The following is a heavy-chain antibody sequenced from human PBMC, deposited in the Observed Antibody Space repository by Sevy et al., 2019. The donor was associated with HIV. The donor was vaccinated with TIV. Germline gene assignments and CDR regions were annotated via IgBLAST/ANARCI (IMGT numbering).Heavy chain of an antibody. J-gene: IGHJ3*02. CDR1: GFTFSNYN. Sequence: GGCLRLSCAASGFTFSNYNMNWVRQAPGEGLKWISSISSSSADIYYTDSVKGRFTVSRDNSRKSLFLQMNGLSAEDTAKYYCARDLLVGSTYVFDIWGRGTMVTVSS. V-gene: IGHV3-21*01. D-gene: IGHD1-26*01. CDR3: ARDLLVGSTYVFDI. CDR2: ISSSSADI.